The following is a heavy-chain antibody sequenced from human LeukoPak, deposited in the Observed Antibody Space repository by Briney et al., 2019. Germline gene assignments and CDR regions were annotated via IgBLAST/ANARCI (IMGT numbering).Heavy chain of an antibody. Sequence: GGSLRLSCAASGFTFSYYGIHWVRQAPGKGLDWVAFIRSDGSNKYYADSVKGRFTISRDNAKNSLYLQMNSLRAEDTAVYYCARDLMGIAYRGAFYYWGQGTLVTVSS. CDR2: IRSDGSNK. CDR3: ARDLMGIAYRGAFYY. J-gene: IGHJ4*02. CDR1: GFTFSYYG. D-gene: IGHD6-13*01. V-gene: IGHV3-30*02.